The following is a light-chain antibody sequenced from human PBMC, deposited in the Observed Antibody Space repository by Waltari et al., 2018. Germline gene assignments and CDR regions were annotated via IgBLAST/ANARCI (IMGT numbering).Light chain of an antibody. V-gene: IGKV1-5*03. Sequence: DIRMTQSPSTLSESVGDRVTITCRASQTISSWLAWYQQKPGKAPNLLIYKASNLQSGVPPRFSGSGSGTEFTLTISSLQPDDFASYYCQHYNSYPYSFGQGTKLEIK. CDR3: QHYNSYPYS. J-gene: IGKJ2*01. CDR1: QTISSW. CDR2: KAS.